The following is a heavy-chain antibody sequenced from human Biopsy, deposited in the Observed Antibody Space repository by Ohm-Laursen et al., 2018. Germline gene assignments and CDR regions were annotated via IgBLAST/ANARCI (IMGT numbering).Heavy chain of an antibody. CDR3: ARLGSGDYFPTFFDF. CDR1: GGSINSYY. D-gene: IGHD5-12*01. Sequence: SDTLSLTCPVSGGSINSYYWSWMRQPAEKGLEWIGRLFTSGTTNYSPSLNNRVTMSVDTSKNQFSLRLTSVTAADTAVYYCARLGSGDYFPTFFDFWGQGALVTVSS. CDR2: LFTSGTT. J-gene: IGHJ4*02. V-gene: IGHV4-4*07.